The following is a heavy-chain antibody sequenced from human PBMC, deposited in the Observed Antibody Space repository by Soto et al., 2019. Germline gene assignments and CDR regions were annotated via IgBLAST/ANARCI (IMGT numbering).Heavy chain of an antibody. CDR2: MYYTGNT. Sequence: PSETLSLTCTVSGGSIRRGDHYWSWIRLHQGKGLEWIGYMYYTGNTYSNPSLNSRVTISVDTSRNQFSLKLSSVTAADTAVYFCAREPTIFGVDYMDVWGKGSTVTVSS. J-gene: IGHJ6*03. V-gene: IGHV4-31*03. CDR3: AREPTIFGVDYMDV. CDR1: GGSIRRGDHY. D-gene: IGHD3-3*01.